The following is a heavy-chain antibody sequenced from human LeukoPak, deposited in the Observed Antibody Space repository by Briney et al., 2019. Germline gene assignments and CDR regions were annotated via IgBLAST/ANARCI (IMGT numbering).Heavy chain of an antibody. CDR2: IYTSGST. Sequence: PSETLSLXCTVSGGSISSYYWSWIRQPAGKGLEWIGRIYTSGSTNYNPSLKSRVTMSVDTSKNQFSLKLSSVTAADTAVYYCARENTNYVWGSYTRLDPWGQGTLVTVSS. J-gene: IGHJ5*02. V-gene: IGHV4-4*07. CDR1: GGSISSYY. CDR3: ARENTNYVWGSYTRLDP. D-gene: IGHD3-16*01.